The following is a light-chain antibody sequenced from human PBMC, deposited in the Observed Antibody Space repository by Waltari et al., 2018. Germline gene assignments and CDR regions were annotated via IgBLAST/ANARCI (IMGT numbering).Light chain of an antibody. Sequence: EIVLTQPPGTLSSSPGEGATLPCSASQRIGRYLAWYQQKPDQAPRLLIYGASSRATGIPDRFSGSGSGTDFSLTISRLEPEDFAVYYCQNHERLPATFGQGTKVEIK. CDR2: GAS. CDR1: QRIGRY. CDR3: QNHERLPAT. V-gene: IGKV3-20*01. J-gene: IGKJ1*01.